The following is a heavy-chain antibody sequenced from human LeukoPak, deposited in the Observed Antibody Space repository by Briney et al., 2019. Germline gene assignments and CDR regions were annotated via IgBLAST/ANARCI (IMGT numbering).Heavy chain of an antibody. Sequence: SVKVSCKASGGTFSSYAISWVRQAPGQGLEWMGGIIPIFGTANYTQKFQGRVTITADKSTSTAYMELSSLRSEDTAVYYCARNPHDYGDYSYYYYYGMDVWGKGTTVTVSS. D-gene: IGHD4-17*01. J-gene: IGHJ6*04. CDR2: IIPIFGTA. CDR1: GGTFSSYA. V-gene: IGHV1-69*06. CDR3: ARNPHDYGDYSYYYYYGMDV.